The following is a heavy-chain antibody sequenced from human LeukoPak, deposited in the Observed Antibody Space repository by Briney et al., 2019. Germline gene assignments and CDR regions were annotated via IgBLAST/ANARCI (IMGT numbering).Heavy chain of an antibody. Sequence: GGSLRLSCTASGFTFNTYSMNWVRQAPGKGLEWVSYISSSSDTIYYADSVKGRFTISRDNAKNSLYLQMNSLRAEDSAVYYCATGDITLASRGFAFDIWGQGTMVTVSS. CDR2: ISSSSDTI. D-gene: IGHD6-19*01. J-gene: IGHJ3*02. CDR3: ATGDITLASRGFAFDI. CDR1: GFTFNTYS. V-gene: IGHV3-48*01.